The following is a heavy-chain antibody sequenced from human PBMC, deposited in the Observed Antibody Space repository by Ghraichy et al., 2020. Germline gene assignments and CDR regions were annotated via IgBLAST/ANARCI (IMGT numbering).Heavy chain of an antibody. CDR2: VYTGDSA. CDR3: ARDPGLPVKAFDI. Sequence: LSLTCAASGFTVSSIYMSWVRQAPGKGLEWVSGVYTGDSAGYADSVKGRFTISRDNSENTVFLQMNSLRAEDTALYYCARDPGLPVKAFDIWGRGTMVTVSS. CDR1: GFTVSSIY. J-gene: IGHJ3*02. V-gene: IGHV3-53*01. D-gene: IGHD4-17*01.